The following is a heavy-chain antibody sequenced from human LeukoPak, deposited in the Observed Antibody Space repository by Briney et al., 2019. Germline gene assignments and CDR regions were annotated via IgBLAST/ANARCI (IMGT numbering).Heavy chain of an antibody. Sequence: SETLSLTCTVSGGSISSSSYYWGWIRQPPGKGLEWIGSIYYSGSTYYNPSLKSRVTISVDTSKNQFSLKLSSVTAADTAVYYCARTRITIFGVVILNDYWGQGNLVTVSS. CDR1: GGSISSSSYY. D-gene: IGHD3-3*01. CDR3: ARTRITIFGVVILNDY. V-gene: IGHV4-39*07. J-gene: IGHJ4*02. CDR2: IYYSGST.